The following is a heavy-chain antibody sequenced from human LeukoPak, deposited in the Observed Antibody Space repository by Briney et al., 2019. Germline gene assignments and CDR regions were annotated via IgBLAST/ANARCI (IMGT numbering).Heavy chain of an antibody. CDR1: GFTFSSYA. CDR3: AKGIAAAGTWDYFDY. V-gene: IGHV3-23*01. Sequence: PGGSPRLSCAASGFTFSSYAMSWVRQAPGKGLEWVSAISGSGGSTYYADSVKGRFTISRDNSKNTLYLRMNSLRAEDTAVYYCAKGIAAAGTWDYFDYWGQGTLVTVSS. CDR2: ISGSGGST. D-gene: IGHD6-13*01. J-gene: IGHJ4*02.